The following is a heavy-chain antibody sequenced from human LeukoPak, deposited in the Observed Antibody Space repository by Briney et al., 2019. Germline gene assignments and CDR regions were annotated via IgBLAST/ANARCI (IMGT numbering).Heavy chain of an antibody. CDR2: IKSDGTDK. D-gene: IGHD6-19*01. J-gene: IGHJ4*02. CDR3: ASKYSSGDY. Sequence: PGGSLRLSCAASGFTFSNYHMHWVRQAPGKGLEWVAYIKSDGTDKKYADSVKGRFTISRDNSKNTLYLQMNSLRAEDTAVYYCASKYSSGDYWGQGTLVTVSS. V-gene: IGHV3-30*12. CDR1: GFTFSNYH.